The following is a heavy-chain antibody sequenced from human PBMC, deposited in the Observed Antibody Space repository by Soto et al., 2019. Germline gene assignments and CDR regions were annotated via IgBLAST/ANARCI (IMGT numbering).Heavy chain of an antibody. V-gene: IGHV3-64*01. CDR1: AFTFSSYA. D-gene: IGHD2-21*02. J-gene: IGHJ3*02. Sequence: GGSLRLSCAASAFTFSSYAMHWVRQAPGKGLEYVSAISSNGGSTYYANSVKGRFTISRDNSKNTLYLQMGSLRAEDMAVYYCARNYGGNSYAFDIWGQGTMVTVSS. CDR2: ISSNGGST. CDR3: ARNYGGNSYAFDI.